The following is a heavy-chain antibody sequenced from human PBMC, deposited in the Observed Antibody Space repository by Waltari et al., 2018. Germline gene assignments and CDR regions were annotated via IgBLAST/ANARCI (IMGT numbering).Heavy chain of an antibody. CDR1: GFTFSSYW. D-gene: IGHD1-7*01. Sequence: EVQLVESGGGLVQPGESLRLSCAASGFTFSSYWMHWVRQAPGKVLAWVSRINTDGSSTSYADSVMGRSTISRDNAKNTLYLQMNSLTVDDTAVYYCAELSSSAFHIWGQGTMVTVSS. CDR3: AELSSSAFHI. CDR2: INTDGSST. J-gene: IGHJ3*02. V-gene: IGHV3-74*01.